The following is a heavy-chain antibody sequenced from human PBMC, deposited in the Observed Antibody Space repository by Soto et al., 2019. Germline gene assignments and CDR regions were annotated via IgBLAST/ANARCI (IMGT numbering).Heavy chain of an antibody. V-gene: IGHV4-59*01. CDR3: ARDGVYCSSSTCFGFFVS. Sequence: PSETLSLTCTVSGDSISSSYWSWIRQPPGKGLEWIGNIYYSGSTNYNPSLKNRVTISVDTSKTQFSLKLISVTAADTAVYYCARDGVYCSSSTCFGFFVSWGQGTLVTVSS. J-gene: IGHJ5*01. CDR2: IYYSGST. D-gene: IGHD2-2*01. CDR1: GDSISSSY.